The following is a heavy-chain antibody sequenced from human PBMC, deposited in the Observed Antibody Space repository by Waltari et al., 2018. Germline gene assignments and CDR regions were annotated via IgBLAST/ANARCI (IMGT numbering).Heavy chain of an antibody. CDR3: ARDRCRLDTAIHWFDP. D-gene: IGHD5-18*01. CDR1: GFTFSSYE. Sequence: EVQLVESGGGLVQPGGSLRLSCAASGFTFSSYEMNWVRQAPWKGLEWVSYISSSGSTIYYADSVKGRFTISRDNAKNSLYLQMNSLRAEDTAVYYCARDRCRLDTAIHWFDPWGQGTLVTVSS. CDR2: ISSSGSTI. V-gene: IGHV3-48*03. J-gene: IGHJ5*02.